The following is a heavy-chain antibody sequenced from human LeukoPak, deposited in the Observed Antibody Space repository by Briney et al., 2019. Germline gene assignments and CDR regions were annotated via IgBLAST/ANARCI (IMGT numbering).Heavy chain of an antibody. J-gene: IGHJ4*02. CDR3: ASVDTGMIDY. CDR1: GFTFSDYY. V-gene: IGHV3-11*04. Sequence: PGGSLRLSCAASGFTFSDYYMSWIRQAPGKGLEWLSYISSSGGAIYYADSVMGRFTISRDNAKNSVYLQMNSLSAEDTAVYYCASVDTGMIDYWGQGTLVTVSS. CDR2: ISSSGGAI. D-gene: IGHD5-18*01.